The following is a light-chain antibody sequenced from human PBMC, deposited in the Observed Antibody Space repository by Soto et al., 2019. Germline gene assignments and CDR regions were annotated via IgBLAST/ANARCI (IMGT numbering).Light chain of an antibody. CDR2: GVS. J-gene: IGKJ4*01. Sequence: DIQMTQSPSSLSASIGDRVTITCRASQSIDTYLSWYQKKPGKAPRLLMFGVSNLESGVPSRISGSGSGTDFTLTITSLEVDDFATYYCQQSYTLPVTFGGGTK. V-gene: IGKV1-39*01. CDR1: QSIDTY. CDR3: QQSYTLPVT.